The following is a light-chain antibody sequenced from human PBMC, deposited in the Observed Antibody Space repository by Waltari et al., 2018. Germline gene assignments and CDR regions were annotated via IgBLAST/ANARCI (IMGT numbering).Light chain of an antibody. CDR3: QQYDTSPAA. CDR1: QRLHIAY. V-gene: IGKV3-20*01. J-gene: IGKJ2*01. CDR2: GAL. Sequence: EIVLTQSPGTLALSQGERATLSCRASQRLHIAYVAWYQQKSGQSPSLLIYGALYRAPDIANGFSGSASGTDFTLTISILDPEDFAIYYSQQYDTSPAAFGQGTRLEI.